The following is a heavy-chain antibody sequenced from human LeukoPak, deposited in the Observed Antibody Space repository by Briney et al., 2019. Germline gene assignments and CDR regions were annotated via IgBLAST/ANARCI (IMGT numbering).Heavy chain of an antibody. Sequence: GASVKVSCKASGYTFTSYAMNWVRQAPGQGLEWMGGIIPIFGTANYAQKFQGRVTITADESTSTAYMELSSLRSEDTAVYYCASPLPRAAMGTLDYWGQGTLVTVSS. CDR3: ASPLPRAAMGTLDY. CDR1: GYTFTSYA. V-gene: IGHV1-69*13. J-gene: IGHJ4*02. CDR2: IIPIFGTA. D-gene: IGHD5-18*01.